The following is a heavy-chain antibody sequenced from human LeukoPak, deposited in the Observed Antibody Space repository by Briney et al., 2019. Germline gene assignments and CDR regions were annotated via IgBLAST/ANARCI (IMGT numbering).Heavy chain of an antibody. CDR3: ARDASPFDY. V-gene: IGHV1-2*02. Sequence: ASVKVSCNASGYTFIGYYIHWVRQAPGQGLEWMGWINPNSGGTKYAKRFQGRVTMTRDTSIRTAYIELSGLRSDDTAVDYCARDASPFDYWGQGTLVTVSS. J-gene: IGHJ4*02. CDR1: GYTFIGYY. CDR2: INPNSGGT.